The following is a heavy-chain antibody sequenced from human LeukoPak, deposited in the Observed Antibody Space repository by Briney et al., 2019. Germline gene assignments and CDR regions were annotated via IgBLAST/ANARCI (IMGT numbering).Heavy chain of an antibody. V-gene: IGHV1-18*01. J-gene: IGHJ5*02. CDR1: GYTFTSYG. D-gene: IGHD3-10*01. CDR2: ISAYNGNT. Sequence: ASVKVSCKASGYTFTSYGISWVRQAPGQGLEWMGWISAYNGNTNYAQKLQGRVTMTTDTSTSTAYMELRSLRSDDTAVYYCARVWSGSYFEWFDPWGQGTLVTVSS. CDR3: ARVWSGSYFEWFDP.